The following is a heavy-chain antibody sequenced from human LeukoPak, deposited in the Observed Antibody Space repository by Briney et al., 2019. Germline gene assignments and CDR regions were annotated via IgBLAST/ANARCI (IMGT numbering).Heavy chain of an antibody. Sequence: GALRLSCAASGFTFSSYAMSWVRQAPGKGLEWVSAISGSGGSTYYADSVKGRFTISRDNSKNTLYLQMNSLRAEDTAVYYCAKDPAPREYCSGGSCYNDYWGQETLVTVAS. D-gene: IGHD2-15*01. CDR3: AKDPAPREYCSGGSCYNDY. V-gene: IGHV3-23*01. CDR1: GFTFSSYA. J-gene: IGHJ4*02. CDR2: ISGSGGST.